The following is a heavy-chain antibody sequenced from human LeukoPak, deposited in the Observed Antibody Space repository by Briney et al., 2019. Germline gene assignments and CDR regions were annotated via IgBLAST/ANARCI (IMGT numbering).Heavy chain of an antibody. CDR3: ATVGSGWDNFDY. D-gene: IGHD6-19*01. CDR2: FDPEDGET. V-gene: IGHV1-24*01. J-gene: IGHJ4*02. Sequence: ASVKVSCKVSGYTLTELSMHWVRQAHGKGLEWMGGFDPEDGETIYAQKFQGRVTMTEDTSTDTAYMELSSLRSEDTAVYYCATVGSGWDNFDYWGQGTLVTVSS. CDR1: GYTLTELS.